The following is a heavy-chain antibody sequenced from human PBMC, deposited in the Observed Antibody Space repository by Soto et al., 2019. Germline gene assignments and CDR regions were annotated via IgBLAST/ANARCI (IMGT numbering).Heavy chain of an antibody. CDR3: ARDRPGTNPNYMEV. Sequence: QVQLQESGPGLVKPSETLSLTCTVSGGSISSYYWSWIRQPPGRGLEWIGYIYYSGSTRYNPSLKSRVTISVDTSKNQFSLKLSSVTAADTAVYYCARDRPGTNPNYMEVWGKGTTVTVSS. D-gene: IGHD1-7*01. CDR1: GGSISSYY. CDR2: IYYSGST. J-gene: IGHJ6*03. V-gene: IGHV4-59*01.